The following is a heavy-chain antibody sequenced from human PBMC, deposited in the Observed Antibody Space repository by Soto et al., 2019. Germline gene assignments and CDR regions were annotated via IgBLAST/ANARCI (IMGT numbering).Heavy chain of an antibody. CDR2: IWYDGSNK. CDR1: GLTFSSYG. J-gene: IGHJ3*02. V-gene: IGHV3-33*01. D-gene: IGHD4-17*01. Sequence: QVQLVESGGGVVQPGRSLRLSCAASGLTFSSYGLHWFRQAPAKGRGGVAVIWYDGSNKYYADSVKGRFTISRDNCKNTLYLQMNSPRAEDTAVYYCASRVMTTVTTDDAFDIWGQGTMVTVSS. CDR3: ASRVMTTVTTDDAFDI.